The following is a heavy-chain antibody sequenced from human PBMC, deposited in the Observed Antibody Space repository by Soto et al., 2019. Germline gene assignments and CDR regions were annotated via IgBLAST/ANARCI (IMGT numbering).Heavy chain of an antibody. CDR1: EVTFSVDG. V-gene: IGHV3-30*18. J-gene: IGHJ4*02. D-gene: IGHD1-26*01. Sequence: GGPLIVSDAASEVTFSVDGMHWVRQTPGKGLEWLAVISYDGSNKYYGDSVKGRFTISRDNSENTLYLQMNSLSAEDTAVYYCAKASIVGTSRDYFDSWGKGTLVPVSS. CDR3: AKASIVGTSRDYFDS. CDR2: ISYDGSNK.